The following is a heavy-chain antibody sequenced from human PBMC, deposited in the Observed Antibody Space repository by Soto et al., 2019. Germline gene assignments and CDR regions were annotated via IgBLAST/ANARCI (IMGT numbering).Heavy chain of an antibody. CDR1: GFTVSSNY. D-gene: IGHD3-16*01. CDR3: GRDLWGNWFDP. Sequence: PGGSLRLSCAASGFTVSSNYMSWVRQAPGKGLEWVSVIYSGGSTYYADSVKGRFTISRDNSKNTLYLQMNSLRAEDTAVYYCGRDLWGNWFDPWGQGTLVTVSS. CDR2: IYSGGST. V-gene: IGHV3-66*01. J-gene: IGHJ5*02.